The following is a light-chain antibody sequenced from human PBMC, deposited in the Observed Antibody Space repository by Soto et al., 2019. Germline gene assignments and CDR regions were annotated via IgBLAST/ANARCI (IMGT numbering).Light chain of an antibody. CDR2: DTF. CDR3: QHRARWPMP. Sequence: EVVLTQSPATLSVSPGESVTLSCRASQSVSSYVAWYQHKPGQAPRPLIYDTFQRASGVPDRFSGGGSGTDFTLTSSSLEPEDVAVYYCQHRARWPMPFGQGTRLELK. V-gene: IGKV3-11*01. J-gene: IGKJ5*01. CDR1: QSVSSY.